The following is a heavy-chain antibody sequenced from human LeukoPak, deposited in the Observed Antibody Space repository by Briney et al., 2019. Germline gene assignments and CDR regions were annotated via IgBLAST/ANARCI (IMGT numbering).Heavy chain of an antibody. D-gene: IGHD3-3*01. J-gene: IGHJ4*02. CDR1: GGTFSSYA. V-gene: IGHV1-8*03. CDR3: ARGYYDFWSGYTYYFDY. Sequence: GSSVKVSCKASGGTFSSYAISWVRQATGQGLEWMGWMNPNSGNTGYAQKFQGRVTITRNTSISTAYMELSSLRSEDTAVYYCARGYYDFWSGYTYYFDYWGQGTLVTVSS. CDR2: MNPNSGNT.